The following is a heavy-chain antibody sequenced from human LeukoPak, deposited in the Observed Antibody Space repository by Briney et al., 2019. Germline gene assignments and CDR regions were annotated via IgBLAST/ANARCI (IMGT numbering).Heavy chain of an antibody. J-gene: IGHJ4*02. CDR1: GFTFSSYA. CDR2: ISYDGSNK. Sequence: GGSLRLSFAASGFTFSSYAMHWVRQAPGKGLEWVAVISYDGSNKYYADSVKGRFTISRDNSKNTLYLQMNSLRAEDTAVYYCATLPYPPIAVAAFDYWGQGTLVTVSS. CDR3: ATLPYPPIAVAAFDY. V-gene: IGHV3-30-3*01. D-gene: IGHD6-19*01.